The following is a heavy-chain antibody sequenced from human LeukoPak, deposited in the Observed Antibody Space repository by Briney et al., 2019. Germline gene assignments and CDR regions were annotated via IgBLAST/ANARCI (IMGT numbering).Heavy chain of an antibody. V-gene: IGHV4-31*03. D-gene: IGHD2-15*01. CDR1: GGSISSGGYY. Sequence: SETLSLTCTVSGGSISSGGYYWSWIRQHPGKGLEWIGYIYYSGSTYYNPSLKSRVTISVDTSKNQFSLKLSSVTAADTAVYYCARVRGSGLLFDYWGQGTLVTVSS. CDR3: ARVRGSGLLFDY. J-gene: IGHJ4*02. CDR2: IYYSGST.